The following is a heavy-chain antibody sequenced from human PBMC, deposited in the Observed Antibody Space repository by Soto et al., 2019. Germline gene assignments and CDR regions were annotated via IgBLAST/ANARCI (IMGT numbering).Heavy chain of an antibody. CDR1: GGSFSGYY. CDR2: INHSGST. J-gene: IGHJ5*02. V-gene: IGHV4-34*01. CDR3: AGIVVVPAALFNWFDP. Sequence: SETLSLTCAVYGGSFSGYYWSWIRQPPGKGLEWIGEINHSGSTNYNPSLKSRVTISVDTSKNQFSLKLSSVTAADTAVYYCAGIVVVPAALFNWFDPWGQGTLVTVSS. D-gene: IGHD2-2*01.